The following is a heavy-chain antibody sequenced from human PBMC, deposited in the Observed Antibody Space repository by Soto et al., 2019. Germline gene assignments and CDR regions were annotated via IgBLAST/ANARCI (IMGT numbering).Heavy chain of an antibody. J-gene: IGHJ3*02. CDR2: IYHSGST. CDR3: ARTQWDYDVLTGRLWGAFNI. CDR1: GGSISSGGYS. Sequence: PSETLSLTCAVSGGSISSGGYSWSWIRQSPGKGLEWIGNIYHSGSTYYNPSLQSRVTISVDKSRNQFSLKVTSVTAADTAVYYCARTQWDYDVLTGRLWGAFNIWGPGTMVTVSS. V-gene: IGHV4-30-2*06. D-gene: IGHD3-9*01.